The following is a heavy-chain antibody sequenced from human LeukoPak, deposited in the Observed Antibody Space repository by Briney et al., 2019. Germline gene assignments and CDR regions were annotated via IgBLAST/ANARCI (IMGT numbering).Heavy chain of an antibody. D-gene: IGHD3-10*01. Sequence: GGSLRLSCAASGFTFSGYAMSWVRQAPGKGLEWVSAISGSGGSTYYADSVKGRFTISRDNSKNTLYLQMNSLRAEDTAVYYCAASYGSGSYLSWFDPWGQGTLVTVSS. CDR2: ISGSGGST. CDR3: AASYGSGSYLSWFDP. V-gene: IGHV3-23*01. J-gene: IGHJ5*02. CDR1: GFTFSGYA.